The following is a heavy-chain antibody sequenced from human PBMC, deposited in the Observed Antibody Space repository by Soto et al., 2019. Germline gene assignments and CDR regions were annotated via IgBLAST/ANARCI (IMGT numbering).Heavy chain of an antibody. CDR3: ARSTYYYDSSGYTELDY. Sequence: PSETLSLTCTVSGGYISSYYWSWIRTPPGKGLEWIGYIYYSGSTNYNPSLKSRVTISVDTSKNQFSLKLSSVTAADTAVYYCARSTYYYDSSGYTELDYWGQGTLVTVSS. CDR1: GGYISSYY. V-gene: IGHV4-59*08. D-gene: IGHD3-22*01. J-gene: IGHJ4*02. CDR2: IYYSGST.